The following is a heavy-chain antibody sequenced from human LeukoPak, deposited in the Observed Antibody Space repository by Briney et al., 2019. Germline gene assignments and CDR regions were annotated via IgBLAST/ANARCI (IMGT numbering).Heavy chain of an antibody. J-gene: IGHJ5*02. D-gene: IGHD5-18*01. Sequence: ASVKVSCKVSGYTLTELSMHWVRQAPGKGLEWMGGFDPEDGETIYAQKFQGRVTMTEDTSTDTAYMELSSLRSEDTAVYYCATAHENYSYGYYWFDPWGQGTLVTVSS. CDR1: GYTLTELS. CDR2: FDPEDGET. V-gene: IGHV1-24*01. CDR3: ATAHENYSYGYYWFDP.